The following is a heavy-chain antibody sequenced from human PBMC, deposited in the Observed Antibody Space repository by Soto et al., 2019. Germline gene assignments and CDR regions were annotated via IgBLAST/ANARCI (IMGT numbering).Heavy chain of an antibody. Sequence: QVQLVQSAGEVKKPGASVKVSCKASGYTFIRYGITWVRQAPGQGLEWMGWISPYNDYTIYAQKLQGRVTMTTDTPTRKVYRDWRSLNSDNKAVYYCARGSYYFNTWGKLSHYGLDVWGQGTSITVS. CDR1: GYTFIRYG. J-gene: IGHJ6*02. CDR3: ARGSYYFNTWGKLSHYGLDV. D-gene: IGHD3-10*01. V-gene: IGHV1-18*01. CDR2: ISPYNDYT.